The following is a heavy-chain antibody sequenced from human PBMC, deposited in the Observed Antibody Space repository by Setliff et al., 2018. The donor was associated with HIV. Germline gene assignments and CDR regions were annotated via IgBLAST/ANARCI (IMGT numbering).Heavy chain of an antibody. V-gene: IGHV4-61*09. D-gene: IGHD1-26*01. Sequence: SETLSLTCTVSGGSITRGSYYWSWIRQPAGKGLEWIGHIYTTGKTHYSPSLKSRITISADTSKNQLSLNLSSVTAADTAVYYCARAAYSGTYLWEPATDLWGRGTLVTVSS. CDR1: GGSITRGSYY. CDR2: IYTTGKT. J-gene: IGHJ2*01. CDR3: ARAAYSGTYLWEPATDL.